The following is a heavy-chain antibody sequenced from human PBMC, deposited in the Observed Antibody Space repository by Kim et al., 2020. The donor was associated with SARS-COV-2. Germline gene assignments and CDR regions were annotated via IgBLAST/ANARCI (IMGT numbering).Heavy chain of an antibody. J-gene: IGHJ4*02. CDR1: GGSIRSSSDY. CDR3: ARHESHSSSWYRGFDY. Sequence: SETLSLTCTVSGGSIRSSSDYWGWIRQPPGKGLEWIGSIYYSGSTHYNPSLKSRVTISVDTSKNQFSLKLRSVTAADTAVYYCARHESHSSSWYRGFDYWGQGTLATVSS. V-gene: IGHV4-39*01. D-gene: IGHD6-13*01. CDR2: IYYSGST.